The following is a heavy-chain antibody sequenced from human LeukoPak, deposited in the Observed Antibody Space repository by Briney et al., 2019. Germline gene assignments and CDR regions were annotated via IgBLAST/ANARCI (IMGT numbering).Heavy chain of an antibody. CDR3: ARPGIAAAVISYFDY. Sequence: GGSLRLSCAASGFTFSSYAMHWVRQAPGKGLEWVAVISYDGSNKYYADSVKGRFTISRDNSKNTLYLQMNSLRAEDTAVYYCARPGIAAAVISYFDYWGQGTLVTVSS. J-gene: IGHJ4*02. CDR1: GFTFSSYA. CDR2: ISYDGSNK. V-gene: IGHV3-30-3*01. D-gene: IGHD6-13*01.